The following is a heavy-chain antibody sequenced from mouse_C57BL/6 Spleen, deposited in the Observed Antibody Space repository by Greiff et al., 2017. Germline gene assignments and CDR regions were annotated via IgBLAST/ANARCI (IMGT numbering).Heavy chain of an antibody. CDR2: ISNLAYSI. Sequence: EVKLMESGGGLVQPGGSLKLSCAASGFTFSDYGMAWVRQAPRKGPEWVAFISNLAYSIYYADTVTGRFTISRENAKNTLYLEMSSLRSEDTAMYYCARRAYDYDDYFDYWGQGTTLTVSS. CDR1: GFTFSDYG. CDR3: ARRAYDYDDYFDY. V-gene: IGHV5-15*01. D-gene: IGHD2-4*01. J-gene: IGHJ2*01.